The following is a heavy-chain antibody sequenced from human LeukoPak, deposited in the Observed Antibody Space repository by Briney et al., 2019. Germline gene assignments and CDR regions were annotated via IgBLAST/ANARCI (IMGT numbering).Heavy chain of an antibody. D-gene: IGHD6-19*01. Sequence: SQTLSLTCAISGDSVSNNGASWNWIRQSPSRGLEWLGRTYYRTRWYFDYAVSVRSRATINPDTSKNQFSLQLDSVTPEDTAVYYCARGGAGWYVSVFDPWGQGTLVTVSS. CDR3: ARGGAGWYVSVFDP. J-gene: IGHJ5*02. V-gene: IGHV6-1*01. CDR1: GDSVSNNGAS. CDR2: TYYRTRWYF.